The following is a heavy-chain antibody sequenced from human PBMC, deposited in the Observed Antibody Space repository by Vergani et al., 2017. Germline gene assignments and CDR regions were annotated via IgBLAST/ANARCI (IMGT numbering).Heavy chain of an antibody. CDR3: AKDTLVMNNVVTARAFDI. CDR1: GFTFDDYA. V-gene: IGHV3-9*01. J-gene: IGHJ3*02. CDR2: ISWNSGSI. D-gene: IGHD4-23*01. Sequence: EVQLVESGGGLVQPGRSLRLSCAASGFTFDDYAMHWVRQAPGKGLEWVSGISWNSGSIGYADSVKGRFTISRDNAKNSLYLQMNSLRAEDTALYYCAKDTLVMNNVVTARAFDIWGQGTMVTVSS.